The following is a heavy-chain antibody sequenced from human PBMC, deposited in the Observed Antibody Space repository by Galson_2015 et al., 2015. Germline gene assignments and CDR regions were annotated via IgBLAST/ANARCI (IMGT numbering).Heavy chain of an antibody. J-gene: IGHJ6*02. CDR2: ISYDGSNT. Sequence: SLRLSCAASGFTFSSYAMNWVRQAPGKGLEWVAVISYDGSNTYYADSVKGRFTISRDNSKNTLYLQMNSLRAEDTAVYYCARDLAYVDFCSGSLSSAFGGMDSWDQATAVTVSS. CDR3: ARDLAYVDFCSGSLSSAFGGMDS. CDR1: GFTFSSYA. V-gene: IGHV3-30*04. D-gene: IGHD3-3*01.